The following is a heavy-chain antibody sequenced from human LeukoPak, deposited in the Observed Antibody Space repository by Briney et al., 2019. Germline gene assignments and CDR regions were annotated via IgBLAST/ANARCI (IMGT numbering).Heavy chain of an antibody. CDR3: AAAYCGGDCYSPGYYYYMDV. V-gene: IGHV1-69*04. CDR2: IIPILGIA. Sequence: SVKVSCKASGGTFSSYAISWVRQAPGQGLEWMGRIIPILGIANYAQKFQGRVTITADKSTSTAYMELSSLRSEDTAVYYCAAAYCGGDCYSPGYYYYMDVWGKGTTVTVSS. J-gene: IGHJ6*03. CDR1: GGTFSSYA. D-gene: IGHD2-21*01.